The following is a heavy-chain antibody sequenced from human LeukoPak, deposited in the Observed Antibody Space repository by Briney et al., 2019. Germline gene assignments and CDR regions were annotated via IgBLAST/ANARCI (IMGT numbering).Heavy chain of an antibody. CDR2: INPSGGST. CDR1: GGTFSSYA. D-gene: IGHD1-26*01. V-gene: IGHV1-46*01. CDR3: AREWGGSYYTYYYYGMDV. Sequence: GSSVKVSCKASGGTFSSYAISWVRQAPGQGLEWMGIINPSGGSTSYAQKFQGRVTMTRDTSTSTVYMELSSLRSEDTAVYYCAREWGGSYYTYYYYGMDVWGQGTTVTVSS. J-gene: IGHJ6*02.